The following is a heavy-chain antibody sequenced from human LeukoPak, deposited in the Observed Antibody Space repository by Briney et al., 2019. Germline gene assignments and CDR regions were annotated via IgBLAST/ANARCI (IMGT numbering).Heavy chain of an antibody. J-gene: IGHJ6*02. D-gene: IGHD1-1*01. V-gene: IGHV4-59*12. CDR1: GGSISSYY. CDR2: IYYSGST. CDR3: RTEQYYYYGMDV. Sequence: SETLSLTCTVSGGSISSYYWSWIRQPPGKGLEWIGYIYYSGSTNYNPSLKSRVTISVDTSKSQFSLKLSSVTAADTAVYYCRTEQYYYYGMDVWGQGTTVTVSS.